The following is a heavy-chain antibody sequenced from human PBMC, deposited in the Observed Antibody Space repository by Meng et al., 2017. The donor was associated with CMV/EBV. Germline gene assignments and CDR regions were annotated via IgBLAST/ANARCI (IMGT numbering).Heavy chain of an antibody. J-gene: IGHJ4*02. Sequence: GESLRISCAASGFTFSSYWMHWVRQAPGKGPVWVSRINSDGSSTSYADSVKGRFTISRDNAKNTLYLQMNSLRAEDTAVYYCARSQYDFWSGRTYYFDYWGQGTLVTVSS. D-gene: IGHD3-3*01. CDR2: INSDGSST. V-gene: IGHV3-74*01. CDR1: GFTFSSYW. CDR3: ARSQYDFWSGRTYYFDY.